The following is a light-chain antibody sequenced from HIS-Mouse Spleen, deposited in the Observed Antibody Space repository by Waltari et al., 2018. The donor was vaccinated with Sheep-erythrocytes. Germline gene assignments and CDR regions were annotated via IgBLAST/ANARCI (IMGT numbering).Light chain of an antibody. CDR2: EGS. Sequence: QSVLTQPPSASGTPGQRVTLSCSGSSSTIGSNTFNWYQQLPGTAPKLMIYEGSKRPSGVSNRFSGSKSGNTASLTISGLQAEDEADYYCCSYAGSSTPWVFGGGTKLTVL. CDR3: CSYAGSSTPWV. CDR1: SSTIGSNTF. V-gene: IGLV2-23*01. J-gene: IGLJ3*02.